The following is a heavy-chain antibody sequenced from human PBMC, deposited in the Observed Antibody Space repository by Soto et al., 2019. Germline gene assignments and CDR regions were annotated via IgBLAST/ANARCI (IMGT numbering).Heavy chain of an antibody. Sequence: VESLKMSCKGSGYSFTSYWIAWVRQMPGKGLEWMAIINPGDSETKYSPSFQGQVAISADKSINTAFLQWGSLKASDTAMYYCARHATYYDILSGYYFDYWDQGTQVTVSS. J-gene: IGHJ4*02. CDR2: INPGDSET. CDR1: GYSFTSYW. D-gene: IGHD3-9*01. CDR3: ARHATYYDILSGYYFDY. V-gene: IGHV5-51*01.